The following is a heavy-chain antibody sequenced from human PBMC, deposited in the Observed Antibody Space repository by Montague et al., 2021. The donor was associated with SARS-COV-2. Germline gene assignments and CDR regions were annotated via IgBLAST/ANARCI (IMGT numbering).Heavy chain of an antibody. V-gene: IGHV3-48*03. D-gene: IGHD3-10*01. CDR2: ISSSGSTI. CDR3: ARDRGCGDFYYDGMDV. J-gene: IGHJ6*02. Sequence: SLRLSCAASGFTFSNYEMNWVRQAPGKGLEWVLYISSSGSTIYYADSVKGRFTISRDNAQNSLYLQMNSLRAEDTGVYYCARDRGCGDFYYDGMDVWGQGTTVTVSS. CDR1: GFTFSNYE.